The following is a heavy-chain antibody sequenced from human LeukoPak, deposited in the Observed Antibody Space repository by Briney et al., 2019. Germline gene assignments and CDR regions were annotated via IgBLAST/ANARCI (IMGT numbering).Heavy chain of an antibody. J-gene: IGHJ3*02. CDR1: GGTFSSYT. D-gene: IGHD3-22*01. V-gene: IGHV1-69*02. Sequence: ASVKVSCKASGGTFSSYTISWVRQAPGQGLEWMGRIIPILGIANCAQKFQGRVTITADKSTSTAYMELSSLRSEDTAVYYCARALPGRITMIVVGGGAFDIWGQGTMVTVSS. CDR3: ARALPGRITMIVVGGGAFDI. CDR2: IIPILGIA.